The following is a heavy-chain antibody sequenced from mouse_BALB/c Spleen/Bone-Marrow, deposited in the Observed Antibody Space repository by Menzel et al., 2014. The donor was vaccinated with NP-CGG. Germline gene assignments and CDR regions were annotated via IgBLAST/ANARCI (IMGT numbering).Heavy chain of an antibody. Sequence: EVQRVESGPELVKPGASMKISCKASGYSFTVYTMNWVRQSHGKNLEWIGLINPYNGGTIYNQKFKGKATLTVDKPSSTAYMELLSLTSEDSAVYYCARPGRYDGAWFAYWGQGTLVTVSA. CDR3: ARPGRYDGAWFAY. D-gene: IGHD2-14*01. CDR1: GYSFTVYT. V-gene: IGHV1-18*01. J-gene: IGHJ3*01. CDR2: INPYNGGT.